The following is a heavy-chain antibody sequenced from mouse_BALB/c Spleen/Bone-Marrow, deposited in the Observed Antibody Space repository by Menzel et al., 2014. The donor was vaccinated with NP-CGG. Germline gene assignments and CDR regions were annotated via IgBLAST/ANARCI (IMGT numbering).Heavy chain of an antibody. Sequence: EVKLMGSGPELMKPGASVKISCKASGYSFTSYYMHWVKQSHGKSLEWIGYIDPFNGATSYNQKFKGKATLTVDKSSSTAYIHLSSLTSEDSAVYYCARNWDVDYRGQGTTLTVSS. D-gene: IGHD4-1*01. V-gene: IGHV1S135*01. CDR1: GYSFTSYY. CDR2: IDPFNGAT. J-gene: IGHJ2*01. CDR3: ARNWDVDY.